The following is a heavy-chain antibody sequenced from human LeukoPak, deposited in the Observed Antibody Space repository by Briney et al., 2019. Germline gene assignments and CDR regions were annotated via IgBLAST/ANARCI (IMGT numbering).Heavy chain of an antibody. V-gene: IGHV3-21*04. J-gene: IGHJ4*02. Sequence: GGSLRLSCAASGFTFSSYSMNWVRQAPGKGLEWVSSISSSSSYIYYADSVKGRFTISRDNAKNSLYLQMNSLRSEDTAVYYCARSAGDTAMYYWGQGTLVTVSS. D-gene: IGHD5-18*01. CDR2: ISSSSSYI. CDR1: GFTFSSYS. CDR3: ARSAGDTAMYY.